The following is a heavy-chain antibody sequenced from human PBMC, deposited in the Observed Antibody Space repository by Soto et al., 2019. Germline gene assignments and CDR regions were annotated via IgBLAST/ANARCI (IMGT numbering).Heavy chain of an antibody. Sequence: SETLSLTCAFYGGSFSGYYWIWIRQPPGKGLEWIGEINHSGSTNYNPSLKSRVTISVDTSKNQFSLKLSSVTAADTAVYYCARGRDIVVVVAGNHNWFDPWGQGTLVTVSS. CDR3: ARGRDIVVVVAGNHNWFDP. J-gene: IGHJ5*02. CDR2: INHSGST. V-gene: IGHV4-34*01. CDR1: GGSFSGYY. D-gene: IGHD2-15*01.